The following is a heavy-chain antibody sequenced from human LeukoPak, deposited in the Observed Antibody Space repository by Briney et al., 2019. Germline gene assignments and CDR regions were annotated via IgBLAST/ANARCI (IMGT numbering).Heavy chain of an antibody. Sequence: PGGSLRLSCVASGFSFNSYWMSWVRQTPGKGLEWVANIDRGGSATYYVGFAEGRFTISRDNAKNSLYLQLNSLRAEDTAVYFCARRPENGTVDLWGQGGLVNVSS. V-gene: IGHV3-7*01. CDR1: GFSFNSYW. CDR2: IDRGGSAT. J-gene: IGHJ5*02. D-gene: IGHD1-1*01. CDR3: ARRPENGTVDL.